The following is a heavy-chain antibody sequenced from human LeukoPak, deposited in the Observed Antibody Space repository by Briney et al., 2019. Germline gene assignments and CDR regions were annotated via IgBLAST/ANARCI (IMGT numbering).Heavy chain of an antibody. V-gene: IGHV1-2*02. J-gene: IGHJ4*02. D-gene: IGHD6-19*01. CDR1: GYTFTGYY. CDR3: ARVRRGIAVANSDY. Sequence: ASVKVSCKASGYTFTGYYMHWVRQAPGQGLEWMGWINPNSGGTNYAQKFQGRVTMTRDTSISTAYMELSRLRSDDTAVYYCARVRRGIAVANSDYWGQGTLVTVSP. CDR2: INPNSGGT.